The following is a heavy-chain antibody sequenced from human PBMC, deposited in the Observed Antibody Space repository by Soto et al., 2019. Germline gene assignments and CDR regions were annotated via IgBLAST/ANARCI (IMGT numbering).Heavy chain of an antibody. CDR3: ASSDLAGDSSGYYYGSGYALDI. CDR2: ISAYNGNT. D-gene: IGHD3-22*01. V-gene: IGHV1-18*01. J-gene: IGHJ3*02. CDR1: GYTFTSYG. Sequence: ASVKVSCKASGYTFTSYGISWVRQAPGQGLEWMGWISAYNGNTNYAQKLQGRVTMTTDTSTSTAYMELRSLRSDDTAVYYCASSDLAGDSSGYYYGSGYALDIWGQGTMVTVSS.